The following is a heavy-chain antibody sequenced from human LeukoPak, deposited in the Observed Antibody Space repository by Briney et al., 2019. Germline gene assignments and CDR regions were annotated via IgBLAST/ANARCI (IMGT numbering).Heavy chain of an antibody. CDR2: ISYDGSNK. D-gene: IGHD6-13*01. J-gene: IGHJ4*02. CDR3: ARGGPIAAAGHFDY. V-gene: IGHV3-30-3*01. CDR1: GFTFSSYA. Sequence: GGSLRLTCAASGFTFSSYAMHWVRQAPGKGLEWVAVISYDGSNKYYADSVKGRFTISRDNSKNTLYLQMNSLRAEDTAVYYCARGGPIAAAGHFDYWGQGTLVTVSS.